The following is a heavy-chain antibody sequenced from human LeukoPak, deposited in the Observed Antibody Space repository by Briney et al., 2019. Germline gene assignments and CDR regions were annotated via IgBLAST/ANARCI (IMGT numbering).Heavy chain of an antibody. CDR3: ARGGVLPVG. CDR2: IYTSGST. D-gene: IGHD2-2*01. CDR1: GGSISSGSYY. V-gene: IGHV4-61*02. J-gene: IGHJ4*02. Sequence: PSQNLSLTCTGSGGSISSGSYYWRWIRQPPGKGLEWIGRIYTSGSTHYNPSLKSRVTISVDTSKNQFSLKLSSVTAADTAVYYCARGGVLPVGWGQGTLVTVSS.